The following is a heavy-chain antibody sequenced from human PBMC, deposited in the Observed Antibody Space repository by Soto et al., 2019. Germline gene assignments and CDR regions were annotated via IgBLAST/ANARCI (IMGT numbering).Heavy chain of an antibody. Sequence: GGSISRYHWNWIRQPPGKGLEWIGYISYTGSTTYNPSLKSRVTISVDTSKNQFSLKLSSVTAADTAVYFCARLGDISAAFDIWGQGTLVTVSA. CDR2: ISYTGST. D-gene: IGHD3-10*01. J-gene: IGHJ3*02. CDR3: ARLGDISAAFDI. V-gene: IGHV4-59*08. CDR1: GGSISRYH.